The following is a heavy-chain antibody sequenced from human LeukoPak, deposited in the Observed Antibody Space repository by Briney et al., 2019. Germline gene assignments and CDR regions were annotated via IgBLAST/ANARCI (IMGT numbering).Heavy chain of an antibody. Sequence: ASVKVSCKAFGYTFTSNYMHWVRQAPGQGPEWMGVISPSGGSTTYAQKFQGRVTITADKSTSTAYMELSSLRSEDTAVYYCARRAGSSNYYYYMDVWGKGTTVTVSS. CDR3: ARRAGSSNYYYYMDV. CDR1: GYTFTSNY. CDR2: ISPSGGST. J-gene: IGHJ6*03. D-gene: IGHD6-6*01. V-gene: IGHV1-46*01.